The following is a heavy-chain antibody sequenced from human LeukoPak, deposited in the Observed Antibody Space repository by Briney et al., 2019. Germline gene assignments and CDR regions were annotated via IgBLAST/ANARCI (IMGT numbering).Heavy chain of an antibody. CDR3: ARERWELLLGYYYYYMDA. V-gene: IGHV4-59*01. CDR2: IYYIGST. J-gene: IGHJ6*03. CDR1: GGSISSYY. Sequence: SETLSLTCTVSGGSISSYYWSWIRQPPRKGMEWIGYIYYIGSTNYNPSLKSRVTISVDTSKTQFSLKLSSVTAADTAVYYCARERWELLLGYYYYYMDAWGKGTTVTVSS. D-gene: IGHD1-26*01.